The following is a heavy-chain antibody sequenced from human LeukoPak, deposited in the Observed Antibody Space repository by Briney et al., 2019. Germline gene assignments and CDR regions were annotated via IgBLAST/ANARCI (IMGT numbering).Heavy chain of an antibody. CDR3: ATLDSTKSVF. CDR2: IKQDGSEE. V-gene: IGHV3-7*01. J-gene: IGHJ1*01. D-gene: IGHD2-2*01. Sequence: QPGGSLRLTGVASEFRFGRDWISWVRQAPGKGLEWVACIKQDGSEEYYVGALRGRFTVSVDNGKNSLYLQMNSLRAEDTARYYCATLDSTKSVFWGRGTAVTVSS. CDR1: EFRFGRDW.